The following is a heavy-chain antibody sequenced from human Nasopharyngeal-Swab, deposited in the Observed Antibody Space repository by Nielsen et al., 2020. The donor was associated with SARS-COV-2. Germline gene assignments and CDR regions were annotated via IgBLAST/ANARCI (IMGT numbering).Heavy chain of an antibody. D-gene: IGHD3-22*01. J-gene: IGHJ4*02. CDR2: IYYTGNT. V-gene: IGHV4-39*07. Sequence: SETLSLTCTVSGGSIRSSSYYWVWIRQPPGKGLEWIGSIYYTGNTYYSPSLKSRLTMLIDTSNNQFSLKLNSVTAADTAVYYCARDRESSGYYQTFDYWGQGTLVTVSS. CDR3: ARDRESSGYYQTFDY. CDR1: GGSIRSSSYY.